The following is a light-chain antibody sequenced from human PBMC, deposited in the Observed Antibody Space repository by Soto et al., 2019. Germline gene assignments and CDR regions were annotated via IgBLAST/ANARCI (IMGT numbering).Light chain of an antibody. CDR3: QQRSNGSPLT. J-gene: IGKJ4*01. CDR1: QSVSSY. Sequence: EIVLTQSPATLSLSPGERATLSCRASQSVSSYLAWYQQKPGQAPRLLIYDASNRATGIPARFSGSGSGTEFSLTISSLEPEDFAVYYCQQRSNGSPLTFGGGTKVEIK. V-gene: IGKV3-11*01. CDR2: DAS.